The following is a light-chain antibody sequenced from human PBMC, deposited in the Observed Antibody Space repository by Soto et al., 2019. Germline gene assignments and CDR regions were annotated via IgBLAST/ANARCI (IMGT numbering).Light chain of an antibody. Sequence: QSALTQPPSASGSRGQSVTISCTGTSVDINYVSWFQQHPGKAPKPIICEVTKRPSGVPDRFSGSKSGNTASLTVSGLQDDDEADYYCSSYAGRDIWVFGGGTKVTVL. V-gene: IGLV2-8*01. CDR1: SVDINY. J-gene: IGLJ3*02. CDR2: EVT. CDR3: SSYAGRDIWV.